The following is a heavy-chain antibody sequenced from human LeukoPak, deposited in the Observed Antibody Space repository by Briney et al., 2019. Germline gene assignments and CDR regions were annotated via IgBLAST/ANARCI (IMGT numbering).Heavy chain of an antibody. CDR2: ISGSGGST. V-gene: IGHV3-23*01. CDR1: GFTFSSYA. CDR3: AKDSTIFGVVTHFDY. D-gene: IGHD3-3*01. Sequence: GGSLRLSCAASGFTFSSYAMSWVRQAPRKGLEWVSAISGSGGSTYYADSVKGRFTISRDNSKNTLYLQMNSLRAEDTAVYYCAKDSTIFGVVTHFDYWGQGTLVTVSS. J-gene: IGHJ4*02.